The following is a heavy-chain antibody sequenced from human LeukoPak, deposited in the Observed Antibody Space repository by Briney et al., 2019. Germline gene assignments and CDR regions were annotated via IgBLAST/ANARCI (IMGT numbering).Heavy chain of an antibody. D-gene: IGHD2-15*01. CDR2: IYYSGST. CDR3: ARHQGSRDRGIDY. J-gene: IGHJ4*02. CDR1: GGSISSGGYY. V-gene: IGHV4-39*01. Sequence: SQTLSLTCTVSGGSISSGGYYWSWIRQPPGKGLEWIGSIYYSGSTYYNPSLKSRVTISVDTSKNQFSLKLSSVTAADTAVYYCARHQGSRDRGIDYWGQGTLVTVSS.